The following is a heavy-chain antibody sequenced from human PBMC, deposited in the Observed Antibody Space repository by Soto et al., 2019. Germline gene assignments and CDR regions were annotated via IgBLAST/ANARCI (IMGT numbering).Heavy chain of an antibody. CDR2: IYYSGSP. V-gene: IGHV4-59*08. D-gene: IGHD6-6*01. Sequence: QVQLQESGPGLVKPSETLSLTCTVSGDSISSHYWSWIRQPPGKGLEWIGYIYYSGSPNYNPSLKSRVTISVDTSKNRFSLKLGSVTAADTAGYSCARTHSRSSWDYWGQGTLVTVSS. J-gene: IGHJ4*02. CDR3: ARTHSRSSWDY. CDR1: GDSISSHY.